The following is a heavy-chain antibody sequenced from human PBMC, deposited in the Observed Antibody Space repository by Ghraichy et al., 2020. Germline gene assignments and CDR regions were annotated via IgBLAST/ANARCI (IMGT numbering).Heavy chain of an antibody. V-gene: IGHV4-39*01. Sequence: SQTLSLTCTVSGGSISSSSYYWGWIRQPPGKGLEWIGSIYYSGSTYYNPSLKSRVTISVDTSKNQFSLKLNSVTAADTAVYYCARTGSSYDFWSGYYTPLGYWGQGTLVTVSS. D-gene: IGHD3-3*01. CDR1: GGSISSSSYY. J-gene: IGHJ4*02. CDR2: IYYSGST. CDR3: ARTGSSYDFWSGYYTPLGY.